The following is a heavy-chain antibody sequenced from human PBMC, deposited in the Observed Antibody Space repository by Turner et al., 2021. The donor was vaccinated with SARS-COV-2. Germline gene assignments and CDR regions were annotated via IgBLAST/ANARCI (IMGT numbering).Heavy chain of an antibody. D-gene: IGHD4-17*01. V-gene: IGHV3-66*01. CDR3: ARTLPYGDYHDY. CDR2: VYSGGST. Sequence: EVQLVESGGGSVQPGGSLRLSCAASVFTVSSNYMSWVRQAPGKGLEWVSVVYSGGSTYYADSVKGRFTISRDNSKNTLYLQMNSLRAEDTAVYYCARTLPYGDYHDYWGQGTLVTVSS. CDR1: VFTVSSNY. J-gene: IGHJ4*02.